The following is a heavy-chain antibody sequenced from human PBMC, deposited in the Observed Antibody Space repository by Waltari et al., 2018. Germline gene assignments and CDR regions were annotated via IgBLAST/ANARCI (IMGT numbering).Heavy chain of an antibody. CDR3: ARVRYSSGWYWPSGGDYYYGMDV. CDR2: MNPNSGNT. CDR1: GYTFTSYD. J-gene: IGHJ6*02. D-gene: IGHD6-19*01. Sequence: QVQLVQSGAEVKKPGASVKVSCKASGYTFTSYDIHWVRQATGQGLEWKGWMNPNSGNTGYAQKFQGRVTMTRNTSISTAYMELSSLRSEDTAVYYCARVRYSSGWYWPSGGDYYYGMDVWGQGTTVTVSS. V-gene: IGHV1-8*01.